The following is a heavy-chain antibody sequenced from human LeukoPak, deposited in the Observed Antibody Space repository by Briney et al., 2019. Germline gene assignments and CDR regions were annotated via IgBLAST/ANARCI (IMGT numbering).Heavy chain of an antibody. CDR3: STDPRLLIY. D-gene: IGHD2-8*01. J-gene: IGHJ4*01. V-gene: IGHV3-74*01. CDR1: GFTFSRHW. CDR2: INDVGSQT. Sequence: GGSLRLSCEVSGFTFSRHWMHWVRQTPGKGLVWVSRINDVGSQTFYADSVKGRFTISRDNAKNSLYLQMNSLRPEDTALYYCSTDPRLLIYWGHGTLVTVSS.